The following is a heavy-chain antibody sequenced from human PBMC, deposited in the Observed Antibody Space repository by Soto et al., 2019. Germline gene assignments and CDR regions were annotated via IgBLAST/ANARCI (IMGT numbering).Heavy chain of an antibody. CDR1: GGSFSGYY. J-gene: IGHJ5*02. V-gene: IGHV4-59*01. CDR3: ARDQSYSSSWYWFDP. CDR2: IYYSGST. Sequence: SETLSLTCAVYGGSFSGYYWSWIRQPPGKGLEWIGYIYYSGSTNYNPSLKSRVTISVDTSKNQFSLKLSSVTAADTAVYYCARDQSYSSSWYWFDPRGQGTMVTVSS. D-gene: IGHD6-13*01.